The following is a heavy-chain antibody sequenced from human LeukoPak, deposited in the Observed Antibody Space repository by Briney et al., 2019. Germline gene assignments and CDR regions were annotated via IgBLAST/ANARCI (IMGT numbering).Heavy chain of an antibody. Sequence: ASVKVSCKASGYTFTRYNIHWVRQAPGQGLEWMGLSNPTAGSTSYAQKFQRRLTMTRDTSTSIVYMEPSSLRSEDTAVYFCAREVVALDHWGQGTLVTVSS. CDR3: AREVVALDH. V-gene: IGHV1-46*01. CDR1: GYTFTRYN. D-gene: IGHD2-15*01. CDR2: SNPTAGST. J-gene: IGHJ4*02.